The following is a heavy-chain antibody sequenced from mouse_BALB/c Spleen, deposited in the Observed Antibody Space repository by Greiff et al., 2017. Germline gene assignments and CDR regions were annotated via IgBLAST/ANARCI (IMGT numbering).Heavy chain of an antibody. V-gene: IGHV5-6-3*01. CDR1: GFTFSSYG. J-gene: IGHJ4*01. D-gene: IGHD3-1*01. CDR3: ARGLGLQDYYAMDY. Sequence: EVQVVESGGGLVQPGGSLKLSCAASGFTFSSYGMSWVRQTPDKRLELVATINSNGGSTYYPDSVKGRFTISRDNAKNTLYLQMSSLKSEDTAMYYCARGLGLQDYYAMDYWGQGTSVTVSS. CDR2: INSNGGST.